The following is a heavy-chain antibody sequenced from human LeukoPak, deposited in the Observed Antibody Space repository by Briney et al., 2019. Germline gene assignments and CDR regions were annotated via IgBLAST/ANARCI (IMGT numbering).Heavy chain of an antibody. CDR1: GGSISNYY. CDR3: ARARDGYNWEYYFDY. J-gene: IGHJ4*02. CDR2: IYYSGST. D-gene: IGHD5-24*01. Sequence: SETLSLTCTVSGGSISNYYWSWIRQPPGKGLEWIGYIYYSGSTNYNPSLKSRVTISVDTSKNQFSLKLSSVTAADTAVYYCARARDGYNWEYYFDYWGQGTLVTVSS. V-gene: IGHV4-59*01.